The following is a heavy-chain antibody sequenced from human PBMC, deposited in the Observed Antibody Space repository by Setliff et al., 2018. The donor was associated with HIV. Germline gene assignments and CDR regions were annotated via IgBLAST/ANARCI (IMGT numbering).Heavy chain of an antibody. CDR1: GDSIGSSSYY. CDR2: IYYSGTT. Sequence: SETLSLTCTVSGDSIGSSSYYWAWIRPPPGKGLEWIGNIYYSGTTYYHPSLASRVTLSVDMSRNQFSLRLTSVTAAETGVYYCARHSDSSSWPPGGYYHYMDVWGKGTKVTVPS. CDR3: ARHSDSSSWPPGGYYHYMDV. D-gene: IGHD6-13*01. V-gene: IGHV4-39*01. J-gene: IGHJ6*03.